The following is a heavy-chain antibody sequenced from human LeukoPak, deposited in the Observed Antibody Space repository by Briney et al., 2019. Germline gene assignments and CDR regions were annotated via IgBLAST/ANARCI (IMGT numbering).Heavy chain of an antibody. CDR2: ISAYNGNT. CDR1: GYTFTSYG. CDR3: ARIPLLYRTVTNPDH. J-gene: IGHJ4*02. V-gene: IGHV1-18*01. D-gene: IGHD3/OR15-3a*01. Sequence: ASVKVSCKASGYTFTSYGISWVRQAPGQGLEWMGWISAYNGNTNYAQKLQGRVTMTTDTSTSTAYMELRSLRSDDTAVYYCARIPLLYRTVTNPDHWGQGTLVTVSS.